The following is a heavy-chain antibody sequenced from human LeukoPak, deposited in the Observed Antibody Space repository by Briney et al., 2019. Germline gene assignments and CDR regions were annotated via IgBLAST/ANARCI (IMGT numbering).Heavy chain of an antibody. CDR2: IYHSGST. CDR3: ASCSGGSCRRGTRYYYYVDV. Sequence: SETLSLTCAVSGYSISSGYYWGWIRQPPGKGLEWIGSIYHSGSTYYNPSLKSRVTISVDTSKNQFSLKLSSVTAADTAVYYCASCSGGSCRRGTRYYYYVDVWGKGTTVTVSS. CDR1: GYSISSGYY. V-gene: IGHV4-38-2*01. D-gene: IGHD2-15*01. J-gene: IGHJ6*03.